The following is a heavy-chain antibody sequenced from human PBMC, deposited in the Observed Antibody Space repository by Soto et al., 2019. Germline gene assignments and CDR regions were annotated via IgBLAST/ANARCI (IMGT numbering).Heavy chain of an antibody. V-gene: IGHV4-31*03. CDR2: IYYSGST. D-gene: IGHD6-19*01. J-gene: IGHJ4*02. Sequence: SETLSLTCTVSGGSISSGGYYWSWIRQHPGKGLEWIGYIYYSGSTYYNPSLKSRVTISVDTSKNQFSLKLSSVTAADTSLYYCARSLIAVAGSFDYWGQGTLVTVSS. CDR3: ARSLIAVAGSFDY. CDR1: GGSISSGGYY.